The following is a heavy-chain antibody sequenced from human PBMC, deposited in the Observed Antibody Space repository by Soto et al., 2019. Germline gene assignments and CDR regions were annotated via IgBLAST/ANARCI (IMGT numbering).Heavy chain of an antibody. D-gene: IGHD2-21*01. V-gene: IGHV3-30*18. CDR3: ANVVYSNYYYYGMDV. CDR2: ISYDENNK. CDR1: GFTFSSYG. Sequence: GGSLRISCAAPGFTFSSYGIHWVRPAPRYVLEWLAVISYDENNKYYADSVKGRFTISRDNSKNTLYLQMNSLRAEDTAVYYCANVVYSNYYYYGMDVWGQGTTVTVSS. J-gene: IGHJ6*02.